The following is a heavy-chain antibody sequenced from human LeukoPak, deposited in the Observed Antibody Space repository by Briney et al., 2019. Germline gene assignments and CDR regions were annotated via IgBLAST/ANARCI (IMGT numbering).Heavy chain of an antibody. CDR3: ARGRLDSAYGP. D-gene: IGHD5-12*01. V-gene: IGHV7-4-1*02. J-gene: IGHJ5*02. CDR1: GYTFTNYG. CDR2: INTNTGNP. Sequence: RASVKVSCKASGYTFTNYGINWVRQAPAQGLEWMGWINTNTGNPTYAQGFTGRFVFSLDTSVSTAYLQISSLKAEDTAIYYCARGRLDSAYGPWGQGTLVTVSS.